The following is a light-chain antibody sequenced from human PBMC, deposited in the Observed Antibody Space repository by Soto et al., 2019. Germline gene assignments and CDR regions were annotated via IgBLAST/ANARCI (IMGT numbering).Light chain of an antibody. CDR3: LQYNTLSAT. V-gene: IGKV1-5*01. CDR1: QNIVNW. CDR2: GAS. Sequence: DIQMTQSPSTLSPSVGDRVTITCRASQNIVNWLAWYQQKPGKAPKILIYGASTLESVVPSRFSGSGSGTEFTLTFTTLQPHDFATYYCLQYNTLSATFGQGTRLEIK. J-gene: IGKJ5*01.